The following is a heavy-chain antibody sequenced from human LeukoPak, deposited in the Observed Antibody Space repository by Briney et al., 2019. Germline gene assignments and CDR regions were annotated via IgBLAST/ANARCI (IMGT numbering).Heavy chain of an antibody. CDR1: GFTFSSYS. J-gene: IGHJ4*02. CDR2: ISSSSSYI. CDR3: ARDIGITGTTSDFDY. Sequence: GGSLRLSCAASGFTFSSYSMNWVRQAPGKGLEWVSSISSSSSYIYYADSVKGRFTISRDNAKNSLYLQMNSLRAEDTAVYYCARDIGITGTTSDFDYWGQGTLVTVSS. D-gene: IGHD1-7*01. V-gene: IGHV3-21*01.